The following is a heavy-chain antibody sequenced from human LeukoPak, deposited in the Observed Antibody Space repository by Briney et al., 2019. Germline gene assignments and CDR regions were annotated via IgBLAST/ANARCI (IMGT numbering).Heavy chain of an antibody. J-gene: IGHJ4*02. D-gene: IGHD3-22*01. CDR1: GGSFSGYY. V-gene: IGHV4-34*01. CDR3: ARGGHYYDSSGRSPRVFDY. CDR2: INHSGST. Sequence: SETLSLTCAVYGGSFSGYYWSWIRQPPGKGLEWIREINHSGSTNYNPSLKSRVTISVDTSKNQFSLKLSSVTAADTAVYYCARGGHYYDSSGRSPRVFDYWGQGTLVTVSS.